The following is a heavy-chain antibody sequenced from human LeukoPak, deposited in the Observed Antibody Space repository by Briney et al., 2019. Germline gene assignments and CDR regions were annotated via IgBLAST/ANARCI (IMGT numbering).Heavy chain of an antibody. D-gene: IGHD3-3*01. J-gene: IGHJ4*02. CDR3: AHTPHDFWSGYYTRDY. Sequence: SGPTLVNPTQTPTLTCTFSGFSFSSSGVGVGWIRQPPGSALEWLALFYWDEDKRYSPSLKSRLTITKDTTKNQVVLTMTNMDPVDTATYYCAHTPHDFWSGYYTRDYWGQGTLVTVSS. CDR1: GFSFSSSGVG. V-gene: IGHV2-5*02. CDR2: FYWDEDK.